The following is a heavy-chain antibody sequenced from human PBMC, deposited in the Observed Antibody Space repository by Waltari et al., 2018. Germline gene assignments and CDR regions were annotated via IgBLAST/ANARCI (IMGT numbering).Heavy chain of an antibody. D-gene: IGHD5-18*01. CDR1: GFTFSSYW. CDR2: IKQDGSEK. V-gene: IGHV3-7*03. J-gene: IGHJ4*02. CDR3: ARVRRGYSFGFDY. Sequence: EVQLVESGGGLVQPGGSPRLSCAASGFTFSSYWMSWVRQAPGKGLGWVANIKQDGSEKYYVDSVKGRFTISRDNAKNSLYLQMNSLRAEDTAVYYCARVRRGYSFGFDYWGQGTLVTVSS.